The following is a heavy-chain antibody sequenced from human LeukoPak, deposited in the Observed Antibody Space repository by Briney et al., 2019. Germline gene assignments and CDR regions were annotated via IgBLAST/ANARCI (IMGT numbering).Heavy chain of an antibody. CDR1: GFTFSSYG. D-gene: IGHD1-26*01. V-gene: IGHV3-33*01. CDR2: IWYDGSNK. CDR3: ARERGVGGTTWGDIGY. Sequence: PGGSLRLSCAAPGFTFSSYGIHWVRQAPGKGLEWVAVIWYDGSNKYYADSVKGRFTISRDNSKNTLYLQMNSLRAEDTAVYYCARERGVGGTTWGDIGYWGQGTLVTVSS. J-gene: IGHJ4*02.